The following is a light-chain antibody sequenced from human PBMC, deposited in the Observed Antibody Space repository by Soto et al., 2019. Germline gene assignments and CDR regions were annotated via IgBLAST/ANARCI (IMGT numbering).Light chain of an antibody. Sequence: DIVLTQSPSTRSASVGDRVTITCRASQSISNWLAWYQQKPGTAPKLLIYGASTLESGVPSRFSGSRSGTEFTLTVSSLQPDDFATYYCQQYNDSFRYTFGQGTKVDIK. CDR1: QSISNW. V-gene: IGKV1-5*03. CDR2: GAS. CDR3: QQYNDSFRYT. J-gene: IGKJ2*01.